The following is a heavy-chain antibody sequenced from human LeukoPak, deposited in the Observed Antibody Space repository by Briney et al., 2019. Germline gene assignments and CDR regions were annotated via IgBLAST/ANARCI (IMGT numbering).Heavy chain of an antibody. V-gene: IGHV1-18*01. CDR1: GYTFISYG. Sequence: ASVKVSCKASGYTFISYGIGWVRQAPGQGLEWMGWISTYGGHTSYAQQFQDGVTMTKDTYTSTAYMELRSLRSDDTAVYYCARDGPGAVAGPYSWGQGTMVTVSS. CDR2: ISTYGGHT. J-gene: IGHJ3*01. CDR3: ARDGPGAVAGPYS. D-gene: IGHD6-19*01.